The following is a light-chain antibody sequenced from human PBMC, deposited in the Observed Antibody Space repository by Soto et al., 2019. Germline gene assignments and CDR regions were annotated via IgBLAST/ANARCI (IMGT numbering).Light chain of an antibody. V-gene: IGKV3-20*01. Sequence: EIVLTQSPGTLSLSPGERATLSCRASQSVSSSYLGWYQQKPGQAPRLLIFGASSRATRIPDRFSGSGSESDFTLTITRLEPEDFAVYYCQQYSDSAWTFGQGTRMEI. J-gene: IGKJ1*01. CDR1: QSVSSSY. CDR2: GAS. CDR3: QQYSDSAWT.